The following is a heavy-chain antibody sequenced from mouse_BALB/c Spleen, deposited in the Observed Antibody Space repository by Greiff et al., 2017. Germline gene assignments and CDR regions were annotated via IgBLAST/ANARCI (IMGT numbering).Heavy chain of an antibody. CDR3: ARVRITTVLDY. CDR1: GFTFSSYA. J-gene: IGHJ2*01. D-gene: IGHD1-1*01. V-gene: IGHV5-9-4*01. Sequence: EVQGVESGGGLVKPGGSLKLSCAASGFTFSSYAMSWVRQSPEKRLEWVAEISSGGSYTYYPDTVTGRFTISRDNAKNTLYLEMSSLRSEDTAMYYCARVRITTVLDYWGQGTTLTVSS. CDR2: ISSGGSYT.